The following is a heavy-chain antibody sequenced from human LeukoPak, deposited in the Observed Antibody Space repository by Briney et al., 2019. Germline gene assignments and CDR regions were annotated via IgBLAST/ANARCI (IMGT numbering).Heavy chain of an antibody. CDR2: IREREGGA. CDR3: AKGAWLDC. V-gene: IGHV3-23*01. Sequence: GGSLRLSCAASGFPFSTYAMSWVRQAPGKGLEWVSSIREREGGAYYAGSVKGRFTVSRDGSKNTLDLQMNSLRVEDTAVYYCAKGAWLDCWGQGTLVTVSS. CDR1: GFPFSTYA. J-gene: IGHJ4*02. D-gene: IGHD6-19*01.